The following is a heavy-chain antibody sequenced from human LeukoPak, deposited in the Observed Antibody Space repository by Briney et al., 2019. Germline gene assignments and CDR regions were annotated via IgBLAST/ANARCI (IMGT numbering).Heavy chain of an antibody. V-gene: IGHV4-61*02. CDR2: IYTSDST. J-gene: IGHJ4*02. D-gene: IGHD3-22*01. CDR1: GGSISSGSYY. Sequence: PSETLSLTCTVSGGSISSGSYYWSWIRQPAGKGLEWIGRIYTSDSTNYNPSLKSRVTISLDTSKNQFSLKLSSVTAADTAVYYCARSGYYYDSSGYLKTLGDYWGQGTLVTVSS. CDR3: ARSGYYYDSSGYLKTLGDY.